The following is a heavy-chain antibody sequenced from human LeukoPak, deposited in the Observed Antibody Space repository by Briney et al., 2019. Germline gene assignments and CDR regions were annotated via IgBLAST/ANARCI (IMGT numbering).Heavy chain of an antibody. V-gene: IGHV4-34*01. Sequence: SETLTLTCAVYGGSFSGYYWSWIRQPPGKGLEWIGEINHSGSTDYNPSLKSRVTISVDTSKNQFSLKLSSVTAADTAVYYCARGTGGYQLLLYYWGQGTLVTVSS. CDR1: GGSFSGYY. CDR2: INHSGST. J-gene: IGHJ4*02. CDR3: ARGTGGYQLLLYY. D-gene: IGHD2-2*01.